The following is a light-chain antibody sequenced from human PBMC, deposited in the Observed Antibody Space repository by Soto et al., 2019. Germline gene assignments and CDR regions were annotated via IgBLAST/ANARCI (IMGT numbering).Light chain of an antibody. CDR2: GAS. V-gene: IGKV3-20*01. CDR3: QQYGSAPSLT. Sequence: EIVLTQSPGTLSLSPGERVTLSCRASQSVSGSYLAWYQQKPGQAPRLLINGASSRATGIPDRFSGSGSGTDFTLTISRLEPEDFAVYYCQQYGSAPSLTFGGGTKVEIK. J-gene: IGKJ4*01. CDR1: QSVSGSY.